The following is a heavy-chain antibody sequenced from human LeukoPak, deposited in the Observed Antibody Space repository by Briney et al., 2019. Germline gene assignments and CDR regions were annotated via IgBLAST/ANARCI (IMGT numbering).Heavy chain of an antibody. J-gene: IGHJ3*02. V-gene: IGHV3-9*01. D-gene: IGHD5-18*01. CDR3: AKANTAMANWGAFDM. CDR1: GFTFDDYA. Sequence: GGSLRLSCAASGFTFDDYAMHWVRQAPGKGLEWVSGISWNSGSVAYADSVKGRFTISRDNAKNSLYLQMDSLRAEDTALYYCAKANTAMANWGAFDMWGQGTMVTVSS. CDR2: ISWNSGSV.